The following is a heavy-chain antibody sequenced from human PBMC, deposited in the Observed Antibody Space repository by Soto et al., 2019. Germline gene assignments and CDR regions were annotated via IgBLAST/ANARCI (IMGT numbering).Heavy chain of an antibody. CDR2: TYYRSKWYN. Sequence: SPTLSLTCAISGDSVSSNSAAWNWIRQSPSRGLEWLGRTYYRSKWYNDYAVSVKSRITINPDTSRNQFSLQLNSVTPEDTAVYYCARDLQGGSALKGAFDIWGQGTMVTVSS. V-gene: IGHV6-1*01. D-gene: IGHD4-4*01. CDR1: GDSVSSNSAA. J-gene: IGHJ3*02. CDR3: ARDLQGGSALKGAFDI.